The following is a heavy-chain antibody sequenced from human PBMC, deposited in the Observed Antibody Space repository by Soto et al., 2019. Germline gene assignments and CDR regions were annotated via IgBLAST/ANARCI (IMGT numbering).Heavy chain of an antibody. Sequence: PGGSLRLSCAASGFTFSYYWMSWVRQAPGKGLEWLATIKMDGSEKKYVDSVRGRFTTSRDNAKNSLYLQMDSLRADDTAVYYCASPPGGARYYYGMDVWGQGTTVTVS. CDR2: IKMDGSEK. CDR3: ASPPGGARYYYGMDV. D-gene: IGHD3-10*01. V-gene: IGHV3-7*01. J-gene: IGHJ6*02. CDR1: GFTFSYYW.